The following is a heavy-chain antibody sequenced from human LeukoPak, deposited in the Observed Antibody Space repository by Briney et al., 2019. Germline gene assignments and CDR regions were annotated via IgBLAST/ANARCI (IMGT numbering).Heavy chain of an antibody. CDR2: IIPVSGTA. V-gene: IGHV1-69*15. D-gene: IGHD2-15*01. J-gene: IGHJ4*02. CDR3: AIGPGVLCSGGTCYPYYFDY. Sequence: SVKVSCKGSGGTFSNYAFNWVRQAPGQGLEWMGRIIPVSGTANYLQKFQGRVTITSDESTSTAYMELISLTSEDTAVYYCAIGPGVLCSGGTCYPYYFDYWGQGTLVTVSS. CDR1: GGTFSNYA.